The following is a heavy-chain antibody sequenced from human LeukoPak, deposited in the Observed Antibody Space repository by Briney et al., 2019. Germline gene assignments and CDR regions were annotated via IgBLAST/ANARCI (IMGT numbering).Heavy chain of an antibody. CDR1: GGSISSGSYY. CDR3: ARDFGAFDY. D-gene: IGHD3-10*01. J-gene: IGHJ4*02. Sequence: SETLSLTCTVSGGSISSGSYYWSWIRQPAGKGMEWIGRIYTSGITNYNPSLKSRVTISVDTSKNQFSLQLNSVTPEDTAVYYCARDFGAFDYWGQGTLVTVSS. CDR2: IYTSGIT. V-gene: IGHV4-61*02.